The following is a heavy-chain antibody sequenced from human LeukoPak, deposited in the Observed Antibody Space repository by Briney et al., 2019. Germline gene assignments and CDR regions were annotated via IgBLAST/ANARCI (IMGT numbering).Heavy chain of an antibody. D-gene: IGHD3-22*01. CDR1: GYTFTGYY. CDR3: ARDKPYYYDSRNYYYYYMDV. Sequence: ASVKVSCKASGYTFTGYYMHWVRQAPGQGLEWMGWINPNSGGTTYAQKFQGRVTMTRDTSISTAYMELSRLRSDDTAVYYCARDKPYYYDSRNYYYYYMDVWGKGTTVTVSS. CDR2: INPNSGGT. J-gene: IGHJ6*03. V-gene: IGHV1-2*02.